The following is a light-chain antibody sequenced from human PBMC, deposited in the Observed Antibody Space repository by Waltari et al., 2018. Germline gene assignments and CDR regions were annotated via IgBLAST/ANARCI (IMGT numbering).Light chain of an antibody. J-gene: IGLJ3*02. Sequence: SYELTQPSSVSVSPGQTARITCSGDILAKRYARWFQQKAGQAPVGVIYKDSERPSGIPERFSGSNSGTTVTLTISGAQVEDEADYYCYSAADNNRQVFGGGTKLTVL. CDR2: KDS. CDR1: ILAKRY. V-gene: IGLV3-27*01. CDR3: YSAADNNRQV.